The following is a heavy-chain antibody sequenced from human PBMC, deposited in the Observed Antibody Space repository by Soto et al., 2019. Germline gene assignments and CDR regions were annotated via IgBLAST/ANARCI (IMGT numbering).Heavy chain of an antibody. V-gene: IGHV3-23*01. CDR3: AKGSGEYHYYMDV. Sequence: GGSLRLSCAASGFTFNTYAMSWVRQAPGKGLEWVSAISGSGGSTYYADSVKGRFTISRDNSKNTLYLQMNSLRAEDTAVYYWAKGSGEYHYYMDVWAKGTTVPVSS. J-gene: IGHJ6*03. CDR1: GFTFNTYA. CDR2: ISGSGGST. D-gene: IGHD3-10*01.